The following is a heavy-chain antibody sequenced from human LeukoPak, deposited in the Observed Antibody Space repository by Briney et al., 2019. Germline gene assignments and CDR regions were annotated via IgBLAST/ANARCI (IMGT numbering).Heavy chain of an antibody. CDR3: ARSDDFWSGFDY. CDR2: IYSGGST. J-gene: IGHJ4*02. D-gene: IGHD3-3*01. CDR1: GFTFSSNY. Sequence: GGSLRLSCAASGFTFSSNYMTWVGQAPGKGLELVSVIYSGGSTYYADSVKGRFTISRDNSKNTLYLQMNSLRAEDTAVYYCARSDDFWSGFDYWGQGTLVTVSS. V-gene: IGHV3-53*01.